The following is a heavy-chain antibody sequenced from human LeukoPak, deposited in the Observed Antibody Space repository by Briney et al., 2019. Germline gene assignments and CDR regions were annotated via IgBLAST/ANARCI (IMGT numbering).Heavy chain of an antibody. D-gene: IGHD1-26*01. J-gene: IGHJ4*02. CDR1: GFTFSTYA. CDR2: IPGSGIAT. Sequence: GGPLRLSCAASGFTFSTYAMSWVRQAPGKGLEWVSAIPGSGIATYYADSVKGRFTISRDNSENTLYLQMNSLRAEDTAVYYCAKRREGAEGEYYFDYWGQGTLVTVSS. V-gene: IGHV3-23*01. CDR3: AKRREGAEGEYYFDY.